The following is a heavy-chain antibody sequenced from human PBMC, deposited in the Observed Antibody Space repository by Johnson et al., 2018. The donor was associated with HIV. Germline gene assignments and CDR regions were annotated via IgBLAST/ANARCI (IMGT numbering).Heavy chain of an antibody. D-gene: IGHD4-23*01. Sequence: DVQVVESGGGLIQPGGSLRLSCAASGFTVSRNHMSWVRQAPGKGLEWVSIVYSGGNTYYADSVKGRFTISRDNSKDTLYLQMNSLRDEDTAVYYCARVRTTVVLGVDIWGQGTMVTVSS. CDR2: VYSGGNT. J-gene: IGHJ3*02. V-gene: IGHV3-53*01. CDR1: GFTVSRNH. CDR3: ARVRTTVVLGVDI.